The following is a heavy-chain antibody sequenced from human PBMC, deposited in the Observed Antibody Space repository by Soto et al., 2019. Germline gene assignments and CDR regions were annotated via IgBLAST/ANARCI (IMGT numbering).Heavy chain of an antibody. CDR1: GFTFSSYS. Sequence: EVQLGESGGGLVQPGGSLRLSCAASGFTFSSYSMNWVRQAPGKGLEWVSYISSSSSTIYYADSVKGRFTISRDNSKTSLYLQMNSLRDADTAVYYCARPEYSSSSYGMDVWGQVTTVTVAS. D-gene: IGHD6-6*01. V-gene: IGHV3-48*02. J-gene: IGHJ6*02. CDR2: ISSSSSTI. CDR3: ARPEYSSSSYGMDV.